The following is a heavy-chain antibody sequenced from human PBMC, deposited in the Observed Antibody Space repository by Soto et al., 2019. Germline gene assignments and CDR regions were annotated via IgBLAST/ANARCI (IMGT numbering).Heavy chain of an antibody. CDR3: ARGTVAGGYYYYGMDV. J-gene: IGHJ6*02. D-gene: IGHD6-19*01. V-gene: IGHV5-10-1*01. CDR1: GYSFTSYW. CDR2: IDPSDSYT. Sequence: GESLKISCKGSGYSFTSYWISWVRQMPGKGLEWMGRIDPSDSYTNYSPSFQGHVTISADKSISTAYLQWSSLKASDTAMYYCARGTVAGGYYYYGMDVWGQGATVNVSS.